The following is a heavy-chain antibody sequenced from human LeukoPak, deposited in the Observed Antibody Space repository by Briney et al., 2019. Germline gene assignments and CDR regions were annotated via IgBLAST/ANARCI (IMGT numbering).Heavy chain of an antibody. D-gene: IGHD6-13*01. Sequence: SETLSLTCTVSGGSISSYYWSWIRQPPGKGLEWIGYIYYSGSTNYNPSLKSRVTISVDTSKNQFSLKLSSVTAADTAVYYCARVTGYRIEDYFDYWGQGTTVTISS. CDR1: GGSISSYY. J-gene: IGHJ4*02. CDR3: ARVTGYRIEDYFDY. V-gene: IGHV4-59*01. CDR2: IYYSGST.